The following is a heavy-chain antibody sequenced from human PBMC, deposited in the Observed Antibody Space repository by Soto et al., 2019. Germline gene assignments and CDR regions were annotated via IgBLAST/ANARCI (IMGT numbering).Heavy chain of an antibody. Sequence: QVQLVQSGAEVKKPGSSVKVSCKASGGTFSSYAISWVRQAPGQGLEWMGGIIPICGTANYAQKFQGRVTITADESTSTAYMELSSLRSEDTAVYYCARDSPDCSGGSCYSDYYYGMDVWGQGTTVTVSS. V-gene: IGHV1-69*01. CDR2: IIPICGTA. J-gene: IGHJ6*02. D-gene: IGHD2-15*01. CDR3: ARDSPDCSGGSCYSDYYYGMDV. CDR1: GGTFSSYA.